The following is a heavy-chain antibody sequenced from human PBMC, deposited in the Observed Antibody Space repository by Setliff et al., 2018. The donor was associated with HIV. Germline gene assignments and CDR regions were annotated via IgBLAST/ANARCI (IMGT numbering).Heavy chain of an antibody. D-gene: IGHD6-13*01. V-gene: IGHV4-31*01. Sequence: PSETLSLTCTVSGDSIDRSNFFWTWIRQHPGKGREWIGYIYYSGSATYNPSLKSQASISVATSRNECSLKLSYVTAADPAVYYSAREGGTGRSSRYGAYWYDPWDQGTLVAVAS. CDR3: AREGGTGRSSRYGAYWYDP. J-gene: IGHJ5*02. CDR2: IYYSGSA. CDR1: GDSIDRSNFF.